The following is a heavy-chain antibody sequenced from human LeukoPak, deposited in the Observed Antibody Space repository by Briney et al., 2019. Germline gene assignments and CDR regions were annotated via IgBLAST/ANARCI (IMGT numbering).Heavy chain of an antibody. J-gene: IGHJ4*02. CDR3: ASGGRYSSGWYGYYFDY. CDR2: INSDGSST. D-gene: IGHD6-19*01. Sequence: PGGSLRLSCAASGFTFSSYWMHWVRHAPGKGLVWVSRINSDGSSTSYADSVKGRFTISRDNAKNTLYLQMNSLRAEDTAVYYCASGGRYSSGWYGYYFDYWGRGTLVTVSS. CDR1: GFTFSSYW. V-gene: IGHV3-74*01.